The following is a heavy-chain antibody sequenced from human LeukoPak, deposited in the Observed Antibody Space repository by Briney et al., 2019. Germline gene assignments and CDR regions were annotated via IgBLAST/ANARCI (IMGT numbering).Heavy chain of an antibody. V-gene: IGHV1-18*01. D-gene: IGHD1-7*01. J-gene: IGHJ4*02. Sequence: ASVKVSCKASGYTFTSYGISWVRQAPGQGLEWMGWISAYNGNTNYAQKLQGRVTMTTDTSTSTAYMELRSLRSDDTAVYYCARDSSWNYDSYFDYWGQGTLVTVSS. CDR2: ISAYNGNT. CDR3: ARDSSWNYDSYFDY. CDR1: GYTFTSYG.